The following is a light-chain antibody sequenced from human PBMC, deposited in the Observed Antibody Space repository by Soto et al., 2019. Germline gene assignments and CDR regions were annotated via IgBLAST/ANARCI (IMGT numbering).Light chain of an antibody. CDR1: QSISSY. CDR2: AAS. V-gene: IGKV1-39*01. CDR3: QQYYGIPFT. J-gene: IGKJ3*01. Sequence: DIQMTQSPSSLSASVGDRVTITCRASQSISSYLNWYQQKPGKAPKLLIYAASSLQSGVPSRFSGSGSGTDFTLTINSLQAEDVAVYYCQQYYGIPFTFGPGTKVHIK.